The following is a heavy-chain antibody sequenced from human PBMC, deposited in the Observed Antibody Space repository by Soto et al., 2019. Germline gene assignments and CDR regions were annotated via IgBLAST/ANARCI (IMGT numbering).Heavy chain of an antibody. V-gene: IGHV5-10-1*01. J-gene: IGHJ3*02. CDR2: IDPSDSYT. D-gene: IGHD6-19*01. Sequence: GESLKISCKGSGYSFTGFWITWVRQMPGKGLEWMARIDPSDSYTNYSPSFQGHVTISADKSISTAYLQWSSLKASDTAMYYCARLAVTGTVDAFDIWGQGTMVTVS. CDR1: GYSFTGFW. CDR3: ARLAVTGTVDAFDI.